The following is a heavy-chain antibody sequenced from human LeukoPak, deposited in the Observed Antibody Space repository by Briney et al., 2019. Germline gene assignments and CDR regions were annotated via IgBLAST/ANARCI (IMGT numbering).Heavy chain of an antibody. CDR3: VNTYYYDSSGYQEMNDAFDI. CDR1: GFTFSNYS. J-gene: IGHJ3*02. V-gene: IGHV3-21*04. CDR2: ISSSSSYI. Sequence: GGSLRLSCAASGFTFSNYSMNWVRQAPGKGLEWVSSISSSSSYIYYADSVKGRFTISRDNAKNSLYLQMNSLRAEDTAVYYCVNTYYYDSSGYQEMNDAFDIWGQGTMVTVSS. D-gene: IGHD3-22*01.